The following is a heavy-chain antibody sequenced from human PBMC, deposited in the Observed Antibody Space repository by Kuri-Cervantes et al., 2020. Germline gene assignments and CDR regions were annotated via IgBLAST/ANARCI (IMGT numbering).Heavy chain of an antibody. V-gene: IGHV3-66*01. Sequence: GGSRRFSCTVSNGSISSYYWSWVRQAPGKGLEWVSVLYSGGSTYYADCVKGRFTISSDNYKNTLYLQMNSLRAEDTAVYYCARGPPPHIAADNLFFDYWGQGTLVTVSS. CDR1: NGSISSYY. CDR3: ARGPPPHIAADNLFFDY. D-gene: IGHD6-13*01. J-gene: IGHJ4*02. CDR2: LYSGGST.